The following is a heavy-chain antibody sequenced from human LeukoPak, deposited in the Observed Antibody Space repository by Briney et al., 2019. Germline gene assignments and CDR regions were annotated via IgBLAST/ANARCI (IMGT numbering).Heavy chain of an antibody. D-gene: IGHD6-19*01. Sequence: PGGSLRLSCAASGFTFSSYAMSWGRPTPGKGLEWVSAISGSGGSTYYADSVKGRFTISRDNSKNTLYLQMNSLRAEDTAVYYCAKGSGIAVAGNFDYWGQGTLVTVSS. V-gene: IGHV3-23*01. J-gene: IGHJ4*02. CDR2: ISGSGGST. CDR3: AKGSGIAVAGNFDY. CDR1: GFTFSSYA.